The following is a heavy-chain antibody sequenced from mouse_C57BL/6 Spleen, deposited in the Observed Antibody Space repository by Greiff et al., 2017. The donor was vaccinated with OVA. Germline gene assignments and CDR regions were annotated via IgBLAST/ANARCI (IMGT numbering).Heavy chain of an antibody. CDR3: TRQLRLHYYAMDY. V-gene: IGHV1-15*01. J-gene: IGHJ4*01. CDR1: GYTFTDYE. D-gene: IGHD3-2*02. CDR2: IDPETGGT. Sequence: QVQLQQSGAELVRPGASVTLSCKASGYTFTDYEMHWVKQTPVHGLEWIGAIDPETGGTAYNQKFKGKAILTADKSSSTAYMELRSLTSEDSAVYYCTRQLRLHYYAMDYWGQGTSVTVSS.